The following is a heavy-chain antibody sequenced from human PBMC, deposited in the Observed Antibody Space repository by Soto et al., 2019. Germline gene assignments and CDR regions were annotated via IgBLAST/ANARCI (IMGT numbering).Heavy chain of an antibody. CDR1: GYTFTSYY. Sequence: ASVKVSCKASGYTFTSYYMHWVRQAPGQGLEWMGIINPSGGSTSYAQKFQGRVTMTRDTSTSTVYMELSSLRSEDTAVYYCAREGNTMIGRLLLETDYGMDVWGQGTTVTVSS. D-gene: IGHD3-22*01. V-gene: IGHV1-46*01. CDR2: INPSGGST. CDR3: AREGNTMIGRLLLETDYGMDV. J-gene: IGHJ6*02.